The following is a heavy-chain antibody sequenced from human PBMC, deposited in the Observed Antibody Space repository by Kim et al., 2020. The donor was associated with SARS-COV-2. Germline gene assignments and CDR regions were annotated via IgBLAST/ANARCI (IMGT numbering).Heavy chain of an antibody. Sequence: KLQGRVTMTTDTSTSTAYMELRSLRSDDTAVYYCARDQSYYDSSGAVDYWGQGTLVTVSS. J-gene: IGHJ4*02. V-gene: IGHV1-18*01. CDR3: ARDQSYYDSSGAVDY. D-gene: IGHD3-22*01.